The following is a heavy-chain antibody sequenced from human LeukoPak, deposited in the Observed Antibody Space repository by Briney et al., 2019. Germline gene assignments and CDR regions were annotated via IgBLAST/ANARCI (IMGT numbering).Heavy chain of an antibody. J-gene: IGHJ5*02. CDR3: ARHNYYGSGSYSWFDP. CDR2: IYYSGST. CDR1: GGSISSSSYY. D-gene: IGHD3-10*01. Sequence: SETLSLTCTVSGGSISSSSYYCGWIRQPPGKGLEWIGSIYYSGSTYYNPSLKSRVTISVDTSKNQFSLKLSSVTAADTAVYYCARHNYYGSGSYSWFDPWGQGTLVTVSS. V-gene: IGHV4-39*01.